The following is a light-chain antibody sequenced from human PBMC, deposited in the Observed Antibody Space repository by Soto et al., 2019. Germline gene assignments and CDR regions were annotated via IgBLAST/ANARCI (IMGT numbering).Light chain of an antibody. J-gene: IGKJ1*01. CDR3: QHTYSNPRT. CDR2: AAS. CDR1: RSISTH. Sequence: DIQMTQSPSSLSASVGDRFTITCRASRSISTHLNWYQQRPGKAPHLLXFAASTLHSGVPPRYSGSGAGTDFTLTISSLQPEDLETYYCQHTYSNPRTFGQGTKVDIK. V-gene: IGKV1-39*01.